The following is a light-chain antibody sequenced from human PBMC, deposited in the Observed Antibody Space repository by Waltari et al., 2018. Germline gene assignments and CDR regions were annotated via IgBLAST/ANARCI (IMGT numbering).Light chain of an antibody. CDR1: QRLLYSSNNKNY. Sequence: DIVLTQSPDSLAVSLGERATIHCKSSQRLLYSSNNKNYLGWYPQKPGQPPKQLIYGASTRESGVPDRITGSGSGTDFTLTISSLQAEDVAVYYCQQYYSAPLTFGGGTKVEIK. CDR3: QQYYSAPLT. CDR2: GAS. J-gene: IGKJ4*01. V-gene: IGKV4-1*01.